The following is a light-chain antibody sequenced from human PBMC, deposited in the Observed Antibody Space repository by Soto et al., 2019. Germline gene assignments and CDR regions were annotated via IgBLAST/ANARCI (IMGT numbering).Light chain of an antibody. V-gene: IGKV3-11*01. CDR2: GAS. J-gene: IGKJ1*01. CDR1: ENVRTF. CDR3: QQHSHWPPWT. Sequence: EVVLTQSPATLSLSPGERATLSCRASENVRTFVDWYQQKPGQSPRLLIYGASNRATGIPARFICSGSGTDFTLTISDLEPEVFAVYYCQQHSHWPPWTFGQGTRVEIQ.